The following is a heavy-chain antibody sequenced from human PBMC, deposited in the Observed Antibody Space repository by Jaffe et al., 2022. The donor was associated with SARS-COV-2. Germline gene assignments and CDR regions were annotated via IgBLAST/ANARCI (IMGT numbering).Heavy chain of an antibody. Sequence: EVQLVESGGGLVQPGGSLRLSCAASGFTFSDYGMNWVRQAPGRGLEYVSGISTKGGSADYAESVKGRFTISRDNSKNTLYLQMGSLRPEDMAVYYCARGGRGSFGEEFDYWGQGTLVTVSS. D-gene: IGHD1-26*01. CDR1: GFTFSDYG. CDR3: ARGGRGSFGEEFDY. J-gene: IGHJ4*02. CDR2: ISTKGGSA. V-gene: IGHV3-64*07.